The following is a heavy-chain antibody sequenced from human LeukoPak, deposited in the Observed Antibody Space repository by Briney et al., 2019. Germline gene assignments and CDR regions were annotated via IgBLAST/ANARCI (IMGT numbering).Heavy chain of an antibody. CDR2: IYTSGST. J-gene: IGHJ4*02. D-gene: IGHD4-17*01. Sequence: SETLSLTCTVSGGSISSGSYYWSWIRQPAGKGLEWIGRIYTSGSTNYNPSLKSRVTISVDTSKNQFSLKLSSVTAADTAVYYCARGDGDPYSFDYWGQGTLVIVSS. CDR3: ARGDGDPYSFDY. V-gene: IGHV4-61*02. CDR1: GGSISSGSYY.